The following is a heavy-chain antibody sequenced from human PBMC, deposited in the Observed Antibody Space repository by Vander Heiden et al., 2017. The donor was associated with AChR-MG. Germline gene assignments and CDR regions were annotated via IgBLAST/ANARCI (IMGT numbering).Heavy chain of an antibody. V-gene: IGHV3-33*01. CDR1: GFPFRSYG. D-gene: IGHD3-22*01. CDR3: ARHYYDSSFYSIGPDY. Sequence: QVQPVESGGGVVQPWRYLRLPCVASGFPFRSYGLHWVRQAPGKGLEWVAVIWYDGSDKYYADSVKGRFTISRDISKNTLYLQMNSLRAEDTAVYYCARHYYDSSFYSIGPDYWGQGTLVTVSS. J-gene: IGHJ4*02. CDR2: IWYDGSDK.